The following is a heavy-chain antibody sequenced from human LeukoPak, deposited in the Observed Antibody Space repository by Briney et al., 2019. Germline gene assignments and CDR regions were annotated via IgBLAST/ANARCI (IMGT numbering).Heavy chain of an antibody. Sequence: EASVKVSCKASGYTFTSYYMHWVRQAPGQGLEWMGIINPSGGSTSYAQKFQGRVTMTRDTSTSTVYMELSRLRSDDTAVYYCARDPPGAAAQTNWFDPWGQGTLVTVSS. CDR1: GYTFTSYY. J-gene: IGHJ5*02. V-gene: IGHV1-46*01. CDR3: ARDPPGAAAQTNWFDP. CDR2: INPSGGST. D-gene: IGHD6-13*01.